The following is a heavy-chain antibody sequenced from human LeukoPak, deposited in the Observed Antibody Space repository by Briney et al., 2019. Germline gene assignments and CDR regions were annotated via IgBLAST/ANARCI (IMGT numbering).Heavy chain of an antibody. CDR2: IYTSGRT. CDR3: ARERGAVAGFSFDY. J-gene: IGHJ4*02. V-gene: IGHV4-61*02. D-gene: IGHD6-19*01. CDR1: GGSISSGSYY. Sequence: SQTLSLTCTVSGGSISSGSYYWSWIRQPAGKGLEWIGRIYTSGRTNYNPSLKSRVTISVDTSKNQFSLKLSSVTAADTAVYYCARERGAVAGFSFDYWGQGTLVTVSS.